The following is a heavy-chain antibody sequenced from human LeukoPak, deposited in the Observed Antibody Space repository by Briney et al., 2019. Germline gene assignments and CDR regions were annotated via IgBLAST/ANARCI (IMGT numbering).Heavy chain of an antibody. CDR2: ISYSGST. D-gene: IGHD5-18*01. CDR3: ARAEDTAIITGWFDP. CDR1: GDPIRSYY. J-gene: IGHJ5*02. V-gene: IGHV4-59*01. Sequence: SETLSLTCTVSGDPIRSYYWNWMRQPPGQRLEWIGCISYSGSTNYNPSLKSRVNISVDTSKNQFSLNLSSVTAADTAVYYCARAEDTAIITGWFDPWGQGTLVTVSS.